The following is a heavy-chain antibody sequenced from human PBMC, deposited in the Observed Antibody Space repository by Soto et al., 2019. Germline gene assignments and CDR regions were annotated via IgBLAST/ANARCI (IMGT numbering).Heavy chain of an antibody. D-gene: IGHD2-2*02. CDR3: ARSDGHTFNWLDF. J-gene: IGHJ5*01. V-gene: IGHV1-8*01. CDR2: MNPTSGNT. CDR1: GYTFTKYD. Sequence: QVQLVQSGAEVKTPGASVKVSCKASGYTFTKYDMNWVRQAPGQGLEWMGWMNPTSGNTGYAQKFQGRLTMTWDTAIGIAHMELSSLRNADTAVYYCARSDGHTFNWLDFWGQGTLVTVSA.